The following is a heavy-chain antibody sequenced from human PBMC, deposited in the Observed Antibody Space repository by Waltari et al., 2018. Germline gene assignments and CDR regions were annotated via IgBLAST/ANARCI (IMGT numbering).Heavy chain of an antibody. D-gene: IGHD4-17*01. Sequence: QVQLVESGGGVVQPGGSLRLSCAASGFTFSSYGMHWVRQAPGKGLEWVAFIRYDGSNKYYADSVKGRFTISRDNSKNTLYLQMNSLRAEDTAVYYCAKDEGSYGDYVNAFDIWGQGTMVTVSS. J-gene: IGHJ3*02. CDR2: IRYDGSNK. CDR3: AKDEGSYGDYVNAFDI. V-gene: IGHV3-30*02. CDR1: GFTFSSYG.